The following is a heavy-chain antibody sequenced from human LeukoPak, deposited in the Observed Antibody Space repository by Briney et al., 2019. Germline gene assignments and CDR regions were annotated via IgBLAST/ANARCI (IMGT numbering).Heavy chain of an antibody. CDR2: ISGSGGRT. V-gene: IGHV3-23*01. J-gene: IGHJ4*02. Sequence: PGGSLRLSCAASGFTFSSYAMSWVRQAPGKGLEWVSGISGSGGRTYYPDSVKGRFTISRDNSKDTLYLQMNSLRAEDTAVYYCAKGLVGLMELGGQGTLVTVSS. D-gene: IGHD1-26*01. CDR3: AKGLVGLMEL. CDR1: GFTFSSYA.